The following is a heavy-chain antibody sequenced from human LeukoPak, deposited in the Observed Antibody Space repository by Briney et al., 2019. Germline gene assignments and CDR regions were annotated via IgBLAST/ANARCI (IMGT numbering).Heavy chain of an antibody. CDR2: IYYRVTS. CDR3: ARTGGSFYFYYYMDV. V-gene: IGHV4-59*01. D-gene: IGHD1-26*01. Sequence: SETLSLTCTVSGDSISTYYWSWIRQPPGKGLEWIGYIYYRVTSDYNPSLKSRVTMSVDMSTRQISLKLSSVTAADTAVYYCARTGGSFYFYYYMDVWGKGTTVTVSS. CDR1: GDSISTYY. J-gene: IGHJ6*03.